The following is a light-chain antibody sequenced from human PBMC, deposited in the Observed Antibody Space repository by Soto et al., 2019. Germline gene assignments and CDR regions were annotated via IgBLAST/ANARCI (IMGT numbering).Light chain of an antibody. V-gene: IGKV3-11*01. CDR2: DAS. J-gene: IGKJ4*01. CDR1: QSVSSY. Sequence: EIVLTQSPATLSLSPGERATLSCRASQSVSSYLAWYQQKPGQAPRLLIYDASNRATGIPARFSGSGSGTDFTLTISSREPEDCAVYYCQQRRNWPPLTFGGGTQVEI. CDR3: QQRRNWPPLT.